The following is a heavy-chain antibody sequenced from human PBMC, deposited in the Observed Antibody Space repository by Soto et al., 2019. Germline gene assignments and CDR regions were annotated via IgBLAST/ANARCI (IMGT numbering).Heavy chain of an antibody. D-gene: IGHD2-15*01. CDR2: IKQDGNEK. CDR3: ARVKSLAGGY. Sequence: EVQLVESGGGLVQPGGSLRLSCAASGFTFSSYWMSWVRQAPGKGLEWVANIKQDGNEKFYVDSVKGRFTISRDNAKNSLFLKINSRTAEDAAGYSGARVKSLAGGYWGQGTLVAV. J-gene: IGHJ4*02. CDR1: GFTFSSYW. V-gene: IGHV3-7*05.